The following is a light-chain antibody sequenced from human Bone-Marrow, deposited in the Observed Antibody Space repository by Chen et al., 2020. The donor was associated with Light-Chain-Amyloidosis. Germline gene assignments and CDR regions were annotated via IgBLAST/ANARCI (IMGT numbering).Light chain of an antibody. CDR1: QNVGSS. Sequence: EVVMMQSPATLSLSPGERATLSCRASQNVGSSLAWYQQKPGQAPRILIHGASTRATDIPARFSGSGSGTEFIFSISGLQSEDFAVYYCHQYNNWPYTFGQGTKLEIK. CDR3: HQYNNWPYT. V-gene: IGKV3D-15*01. CDR2: GAS. J-gene: IGKJ2*01.